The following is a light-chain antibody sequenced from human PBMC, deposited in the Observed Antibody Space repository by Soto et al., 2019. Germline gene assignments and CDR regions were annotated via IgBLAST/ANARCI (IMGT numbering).Light chain of an antibody. CDR3: NSYTSSSTHV. J-gene: IGLJ1*01. Sequence: QSALTQPRSVSGSPGQSVTISCTGTSSDVGGYNFVSWYQQHPGKAPKLMIYEVGNRPSGVSNRFSGSKSGNTASLTISGFQAEDEADYYCNSYTSSSTHVFGTGTKLTVL. CDR1: SSDVGGYNF. CDR2: EVG. V-gene: IGLV2-14*01.